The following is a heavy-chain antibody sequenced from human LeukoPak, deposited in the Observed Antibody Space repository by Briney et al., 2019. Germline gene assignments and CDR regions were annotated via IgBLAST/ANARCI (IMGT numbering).Heavy chain of an antibody. D-gene: IGHD3-10*01. Sequence: GGSLLLSCAASGFRFRDYGMHWVRQAPGKGLEWVGVIWNDGSKKDYADFVKGRLTISRDNSKSTLYLQVNSLRAEDTAVYYCARVGSGSWPWAFDIWGQGTMVTVSP. V-gene: IGHV3-33*01. CDR2: IWNDGSKK. J-gene: IGHJ3*02. CDR1: GFRFRDYG. CDR3: ARVGSGSWPWAFDI.